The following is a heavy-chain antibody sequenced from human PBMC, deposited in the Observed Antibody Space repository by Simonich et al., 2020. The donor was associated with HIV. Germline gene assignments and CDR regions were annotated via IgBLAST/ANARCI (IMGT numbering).Heavy chain of an antibody. CDR3: ARLTAGGLGEYFQH. Sequence: HVQLQQWGAGLLKPSETLSLTCAVYGGSFSGYYCSWIRQPPGKGLEWIGEINQNGSTNYNPSLKSRVTISVDTSKNQFSLKLSSVTAADTAVYYCARLTAGGLGEYFQHWGQGTLVTVSS. J-gene: IGHJ1*01. V-gene: IGHV4-34*01. CDR2: INQNGST. D-gene: IGHD6-13*01. CDR1: GGSFSGYY.